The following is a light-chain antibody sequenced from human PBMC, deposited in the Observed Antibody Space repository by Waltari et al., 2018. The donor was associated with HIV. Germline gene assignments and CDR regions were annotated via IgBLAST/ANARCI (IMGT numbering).Light chain of an antibody. V-gene: IGKV3-20*01. Sequence: EIVLTQSQGTLSLSRGERATIACRASQSVSSSYLAWYQQKPGQAPRLLIYGGSNRATGIPARFRGSGSGADFTLTITRLEPEDFAVYYCQQYGTSPPWYSFGQGTKLE. CDR2: GGS. CDR1: QSVSSSY. CDR3: QQYGTSPPWYS. J-gene: IGKJ2*01.